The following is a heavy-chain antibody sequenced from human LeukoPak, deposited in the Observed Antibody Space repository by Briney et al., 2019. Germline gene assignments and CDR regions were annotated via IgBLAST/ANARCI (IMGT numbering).Heavy chain of an antibody. V-gene: IGHV4-30-2*01. Sequence: KTSETLSLTCAVSGGSISSGGYSWSWIRQPPGKGLEWIGYIYHSGSTYYNPSLKSRVTISVDRSKNQFSLKLNSVTAADTAVYYCARGGEPNYYDSSGYYYPFDYWGQGTLVTVSS. D-gene: IGHD3-22*01. CDR2: IYHSGST. CDR1: GGSISSGGYS. J-gene: IGHJ4*02. CDR3: ARGGEPNYYDSSGYYYPFDY.